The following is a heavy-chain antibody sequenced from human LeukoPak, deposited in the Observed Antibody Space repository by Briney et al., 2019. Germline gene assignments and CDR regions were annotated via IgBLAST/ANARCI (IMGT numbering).Heavy chain of an antibody. D-gene: IGHD2-2*01. V-gene: IGHV4-31*03. J-gene: IGHJ5*02. CDR1: GGSISSGGYY. Sequence: SETLSLTCTVSGGSISSGGYYWSWIRQHPGKGLEWIGYIHYSGSTYNNPSLKSRVIISVDTSKNQLSLKLSSVTAADTAVYYCARDGCSGPSCHGNWFDPWGQGTLVTVSS. CDR3: ARDGCSGPSCHGNWFDP. CDR2: IHYSGST.